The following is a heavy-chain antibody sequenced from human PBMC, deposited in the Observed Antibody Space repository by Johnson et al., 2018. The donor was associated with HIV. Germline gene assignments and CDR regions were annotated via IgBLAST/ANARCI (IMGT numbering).Heavy chain of an antibody. CDR2: ISGSGGST. CDR1: GFTFSDAW. D-gene: IGHD5-18*01. CDR3: AKERTAMVTPFDA. Sequence: VQLVESGGGLVKPGGSLRLSCVASGFTFSDAWMSWVRQAPGKGLEWVSAISGSGGSTYYADSVKGRFTISRDNSKNTLYLQMNSLRAEDTAVYYCAKERTAMVTPFDAWGQGTRVTVSS. V-gene: IGHV3-23*04. J-gene: IGHJ3*01.